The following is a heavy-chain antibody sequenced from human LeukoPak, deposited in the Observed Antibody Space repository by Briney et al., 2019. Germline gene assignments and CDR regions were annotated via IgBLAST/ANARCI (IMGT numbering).Heavy chain of an antibody. CDR2: IKRDGSDT. D-gene: IGHD3-9*01. CDR1: GFTFSSYG. Sequence: GGSLRLSCAAFGFTFSSYGMHWVRQAPGKGLEWVAKIKRDGSDTYYGDSVKGRFTVSRDNAKNSLYLQINSLRAEDTAVYYCARDPLTPYDYYMDVWGKGTTVTVS. J-gene: IGHJ6*03. V-gene: IGHV3-7*01. CDR3: ARDPLTPYDYYMDV.